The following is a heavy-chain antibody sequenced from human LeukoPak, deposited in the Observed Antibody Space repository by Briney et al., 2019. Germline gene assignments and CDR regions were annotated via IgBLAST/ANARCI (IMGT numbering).Heavy chain of an antibody. V-gene: IGHV3-21*01. J-gene: IGHJ4*02. CDR3: ARGGAHDYGDY. CDR1: GFTFSSYS. Sequence: GGSLRLSCAASGFTFSSYSMNWVRQAPGKGLEWVSSISSSSSYIYYADSVKGRFTISRDNAKNSLYLQMNSLRAEDTAAYYCARGGAHDYGDYWGQGTLVAVSS. CDR2: ISSSSSYI.